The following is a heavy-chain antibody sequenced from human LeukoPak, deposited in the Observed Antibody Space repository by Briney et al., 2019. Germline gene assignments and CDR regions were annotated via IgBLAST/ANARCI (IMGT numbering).Heavy chain of an antibody. CDR3: ARSILSRITMVRGVKVWFDP. D-gene: IGHD3-10*01. Sequence: SETLSLTCTVSGGSISSYYWSWIRQPPGKGLEWIGEINHSGSTNYNPSLKSRVTISVDTSKNQFSLKLSSVTAADTAVYYCARSILSRITMVRGVKVWFDPWGQGTLVTVSS. V-gene: IGHV4-34*01. CDR2: INHSGST. J-gene: IGHJ5*02. CDR1: GGSISSYY.